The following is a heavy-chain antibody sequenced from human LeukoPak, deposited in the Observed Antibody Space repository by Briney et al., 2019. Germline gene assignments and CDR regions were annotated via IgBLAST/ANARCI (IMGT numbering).Heavy chain of an antibody. V-gene: IGHV4-34*01. CDR3: ARGRYYFDSSGAFY. CDR1: GGSFSGYY. D-gene: IGHD3-22*01. Sequence: PSETLSLTCAVHGGSFSGYYWSWIRQPPGKGLEWIGEIIYDGSSNYHPSLKSRVSMSVDTSKNQFSLKMTSVTAADTAVYYCARGRYYFDSSGAFYWGQGTLVTVSS. CDR2: IIYDGSS. J-gene: IGHJ4*02.